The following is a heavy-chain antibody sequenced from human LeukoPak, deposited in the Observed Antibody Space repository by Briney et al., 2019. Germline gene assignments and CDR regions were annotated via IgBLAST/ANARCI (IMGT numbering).Heavy chain of an antibody. CDR2: IDPSDSYT. CDR1: GYSFTTYW. V-gene: IGHV5-10-1*01. CDR3: PRQRSGWPLDF. D-gene: IGHD6-19*01. J-gene: IGHJ4*02. Sequence: PGESLKISCKGSGYSFTTYWITWVRQMPGKGLEWMGRIDPSDSYTNYSPSFQGHFTISADKSISTAYLQWSSLKAPDTAMYYCPRQRSGWPLDFWGQGTLVTVSS.